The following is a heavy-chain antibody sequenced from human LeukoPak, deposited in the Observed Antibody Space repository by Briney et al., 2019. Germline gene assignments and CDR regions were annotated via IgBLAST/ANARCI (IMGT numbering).Heavy chain of an antibody. J-gene: IGHJ5*01. CDR3: ARVAVAGPTGWFDS. CDR1: GFALNSYS. V-gene: IGHV3-21*01. CDR2: IGSTSAYI. Sequence: PGGSLRLSCAASGFALNSYSLSWVRQAPGKGLEWVSSIGSTSAYIHYADSVKGRFTISRDNIDNVVYLQMNSLRGEDTAIYYCARVAVAGPTGWFDSWGPGTLVSVSA. D-gene: IGHD6-19*01.